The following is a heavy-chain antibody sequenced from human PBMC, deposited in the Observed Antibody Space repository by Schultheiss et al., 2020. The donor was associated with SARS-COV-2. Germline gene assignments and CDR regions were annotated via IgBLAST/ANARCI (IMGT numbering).Heavy chain of an antibody. Sequence: SETLSLTCTVSGGSISSSSYYWGWIRQSPGKGLEWIGEIYYSGSTNYNPSLKSRVTISVDTSKNQFSLKLSSVTAADTAVYYCARPYYDILTGPIIGKGDYYGMDVWGQGTTVTVSS. CDR3: ARPYYDILTGPIIGKGDYYGMDV. CDR2: IYYSGST. V-gene: IGHV4-61*05. D-gene: IGHD3-9*01. CDR1: GGSISSSSYY. J-gene: IGHJ6*02.